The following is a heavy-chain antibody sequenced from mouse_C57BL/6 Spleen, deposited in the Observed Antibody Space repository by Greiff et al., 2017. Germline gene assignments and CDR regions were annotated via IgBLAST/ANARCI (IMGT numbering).Heavy chain of an antibody. CDR2: IYPGVGDT. CDR3: ARGGLHAWFAY. Sequence: LVESGASVKIPCNASGYAFSSYWLNWVKQRPGKGLEWFGQIYPGVGDTNYNGKFKGKATLTADKTSSTAYMQLSGLTSEDSAVYFCARGGLHAWFAYWGQGTLVTVSA. V-gene: IGHV1-80*01. D-gene: IGHD2-4*01. J-gene: IGHJ3*01. CDR1: GYAFSSYW.